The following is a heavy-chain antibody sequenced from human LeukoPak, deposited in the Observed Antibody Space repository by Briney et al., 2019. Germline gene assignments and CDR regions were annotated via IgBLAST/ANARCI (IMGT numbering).Heavy chain of an antibody. CDR1: GGSISSYY. Sequence: SETLSLTCTVSGGSISSYYWSWIRQPPGKGLERIGYIYYSGSTNYNPSLKSRVTISVDTSKNQFSLKLSSVTAADTAVYYCARVIAAAGQYYYYGMDVWGQGTTVTVSS. D-gene: IGHD6-13*01. V-gene: IGHV4-59*01. CDR3: ARVIAAAGQYYYYGMDV. CDR2: IYYSGST. J-gene: IGHJ6*02.